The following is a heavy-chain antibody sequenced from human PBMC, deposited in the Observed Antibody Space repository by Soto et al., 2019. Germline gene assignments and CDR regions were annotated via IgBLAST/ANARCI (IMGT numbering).Heavy chain of an antibody. V-gene: IGHV3-21*01. D-gene: IGHD5-12*01. Sequence: GGSLRLSCAASGFTFSVYTMNWVRQAPGEGLEWVSSITSSSSNYTSYADSVKGRFTISRDNAKNSLYLQMNNLRAEDTAVYYCARDASKWLRFDYWGQGTLVTVSS. CDR1: GFTFSVYT. CDR2: ITSSSSNYT. CDR3: ARDASKWLRFDY. J-gene: IGHJ4*02.